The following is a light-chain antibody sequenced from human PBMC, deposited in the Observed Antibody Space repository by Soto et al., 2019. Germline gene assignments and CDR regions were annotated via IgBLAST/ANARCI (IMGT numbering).Light chain of an antibody. CDR1: QSVSSSY. V-gene: IGKV3-20*01. CDR3: QQYGSSSFT. CDR2: GAS. J-gene: IGKJ3*01. Sequence: EIVLTQSPGTLSLSPGERAALSCRASQSVSSSYLAWYQQKPGQAPRLLIYGASNRATGFPDRFSGSGSGTDFTLTISRLEPEDFAVYYCQQYGSSSFTFGPGTKVDI.